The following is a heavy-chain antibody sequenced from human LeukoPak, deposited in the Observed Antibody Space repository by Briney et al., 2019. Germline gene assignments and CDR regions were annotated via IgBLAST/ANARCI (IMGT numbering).Heavy chain of an antibody. CDR1: GYSFTSYW. J-gene: IGHJ4*02. Sequence: HGESLKISCKGSGYSFTSYWIGWVRQMPGKGLEWMGVIYPGDSDTRYSPSFQVQVTISADKSISTAYLQWSSLKASDTAMYYCARHSYSGYDYYFDYWGQGTLVTVSS. D-gene: IGHD5-12*01. V-gene: IGHV5-51*01. CDR2: IYPGDSDT. CDR3: ARHSYSGYDYYFDY.